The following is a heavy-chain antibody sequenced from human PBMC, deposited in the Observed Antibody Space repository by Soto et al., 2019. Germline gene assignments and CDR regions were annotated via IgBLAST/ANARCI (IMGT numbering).Heavy chain of an antibody. CDR3: ARAGGDIKYSSSWFHYYYYYGMDV. Sequence: PSETLSLTCAVSGGSISSSNWWSWVRQPPGKGLEWIGEIYHSGSTNYNPSLKSRVTISVDKSKNQFSLKLSSVTAADTAVYYCARAGGDIKYSSSWFHYYYYYGMDVWGQGTTVTVPS. V-gene: IGHV4-4*02. CDR1: GGSISSSNW. D-gene: IGHD6-13*01. CDR2: IYHSGST. J-gene: IGHJ6*02.